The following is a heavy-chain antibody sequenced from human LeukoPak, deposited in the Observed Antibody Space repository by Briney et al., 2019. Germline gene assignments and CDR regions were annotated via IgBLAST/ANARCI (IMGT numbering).Heavy chain of an antibody. J-gene: IGHJ3*02. CDR3: ATEQGYSSGWYPEAFDI. CDR1: GGSISSGGYY. D-gene: IGHD6-19*01. V-gene: IGHV4-61*02. CDR2: IYTSGST. Sequence: PSETLSLTCTVSGGSISSGGYYWSWIRQPAGKGLEWIGRIYTSGSTNYNPSLKSRVTISVDTSKNQFSLKLSSVTAADTAVYYCATEQGYSSGWYPEAFDIWGQGTMVTVSS.